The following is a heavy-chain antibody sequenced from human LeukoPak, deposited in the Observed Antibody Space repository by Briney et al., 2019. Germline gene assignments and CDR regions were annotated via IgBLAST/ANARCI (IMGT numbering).Heavy chain of an antibody. D-gene: IGHD3-10*01. V-gene: IGHV1-69*04. CDR1: GGTFSSYA. J-gene: IGHJ4*02. Sequence: SVKVSCKASGGTFSSYAISWVRQAPGQGLEWMGRIIPILGIANYVQKFQGRVTITADKSTSTAYMELSSLRSEDTAVYYCAREPQGSGSCYTKFDYWGQGTLVTVSS. CDR3: AREPQGSGSCYTKFDY. CDR2: IIPILGIA.